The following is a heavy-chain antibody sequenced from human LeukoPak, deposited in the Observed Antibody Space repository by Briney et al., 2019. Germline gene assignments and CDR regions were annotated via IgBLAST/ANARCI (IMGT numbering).Heavy chain of an antibody. CDR2: MNPNSGNT. V-gene: IGHV1-8*01. Sequence: ASVKVSCKASGYTFTSYDINWVRQTTGQGLEWMGWMNPNSGNTGYAQKFQGRVTMTRNTSISTAYMEPSSLRSEDTAVYYCARVKAARRGVTATRLNWFDPWGQGTLVTVSS. CDR1: GYTFTSYD. CDR3: ARVKAARRGVTATRLNWFDP. D-gene: IGHD6-6*01. J-gene: IGHJ5*02.